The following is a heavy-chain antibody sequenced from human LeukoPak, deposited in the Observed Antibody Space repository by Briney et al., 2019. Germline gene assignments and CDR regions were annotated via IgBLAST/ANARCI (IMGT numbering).Heavy chain of an antibody. Sequence: GGSLRLSCAASGFTFSSCGMHWVRQAPGKGLEWVAFIRYDGSNKYYADSVKGRFTISRDNSKNTLYLQMNSLRAEDTAVYYCAKDVKRYCSSTSCPPDYWGQGTLVTVSS. D-gene: IGHD2-2*01. J-gene: IGHJ4*02. CDR2: IRYDGSNK. V-gene: IGHV3-30*02. CDR1: GFTFSSCG. CDR3: AKDVKRYCSSTSCPPDY.